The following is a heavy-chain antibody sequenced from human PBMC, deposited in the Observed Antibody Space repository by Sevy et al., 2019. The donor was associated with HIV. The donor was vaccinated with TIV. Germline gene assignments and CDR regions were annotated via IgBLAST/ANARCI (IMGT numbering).Heavy chain of an antibody. J-gene: IGHJ5*02. D-gene: IGHD3-10*01. V-gene: IGHV4-39*01. CDR3: ASTRDYYGSGSSFSHWFDP. Sequence: SETVSLTCTVSGGSISSRSSYWGWIRQPPGKGLEWIGSIYYSGSTYSNPSLKSRLTMSVDTSKNQFSLKLGSVTAADTAVYYCASTRDYYGSGSSFSHWFDPWGQGILVTVSS. CDR2: IYYSGST. CDR1: GGSISSRSSY.